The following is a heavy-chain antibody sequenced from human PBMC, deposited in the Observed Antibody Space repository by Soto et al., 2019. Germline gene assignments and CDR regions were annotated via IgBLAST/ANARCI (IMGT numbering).Heavy chain of an antibody. CDR3: ARVSSAARFVDY. Sequence: GASVKVSCKASGYTFTNYDINWVRQATGQGLEWMGWMNPNSGNTGYAQKFRGRVTMTRNTSISTAYMELSSLRSEDTAVYYCARVSSAARFVDYWGQGTLVTVSS. CDR1: GYTFTNYD. CDR2: MNPNSGNT. V-gene: IGHV1-8*01. D-gene: IGHD3-22*01. J-gene: IGHJ4*02.